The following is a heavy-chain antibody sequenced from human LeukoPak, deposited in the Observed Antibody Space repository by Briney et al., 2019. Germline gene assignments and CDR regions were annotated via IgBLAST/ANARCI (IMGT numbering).Heavy chain of an antibody. J-gene: IGHJ5*02. Sequence: PGGSLRLSCAASGFTFSDYYMSWIRQAPGKGLEWVSYISSSGSAMYYADSVKGRFTISRDNAKNSLYLQMNSLRAEDTAVYYCARGHDSSGYFGYSGARFDPWGQGTLVTVSS. D-gene: IGHD3-22*01. CDR3: ARGHDSSGYFGYSGARFDP. CDR2: ISSSGSAM. CDR1: GFTFSDYY. V-gene: IGHV3-11*01.